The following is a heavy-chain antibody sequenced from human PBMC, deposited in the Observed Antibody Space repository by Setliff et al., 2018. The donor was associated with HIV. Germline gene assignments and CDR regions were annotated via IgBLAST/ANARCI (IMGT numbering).Heavy chain of an antibody. Sequence: TLSLTCTVSGGSITSGSYYWSWIRQPAGKGLEWIGRIYSNGRTTHNPSLKSRVTISRDTSENQFSLRLSSVTAADTAVYYCARGSYTVRIDYWGQGTRVTVSS. J-gene: IGHJ4*02. CDR3: ARGSYTVRIDY. CDR1: GGSITSGSYY. D-gene: IGHD3-10*01. CDR2: IYSNGRT. V-gene: IGHV4-61*02.